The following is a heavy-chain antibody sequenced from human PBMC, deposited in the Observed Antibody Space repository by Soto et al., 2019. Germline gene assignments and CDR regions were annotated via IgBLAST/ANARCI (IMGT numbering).Heavy chain of an antibody. V-gene: IGHV1-8*01. D-gene: IGHD3-3*01. CDR3: ARAETFWSGYTRYYYYMDV. CDR1: GYTFTSYD. Sequence: ASVKVSCKASGYTFTSYDINWVRQATGQGLEWMGWMNPNSGNTGYAQKFQGRVTMTRNTSISTAYMELSSLRSEDTAVYYCARAETFWSGYTRYYYYMDVWGKGTTVTVSS. J-gene: IGHJ6*03. CDR2: MNPNSGNT.